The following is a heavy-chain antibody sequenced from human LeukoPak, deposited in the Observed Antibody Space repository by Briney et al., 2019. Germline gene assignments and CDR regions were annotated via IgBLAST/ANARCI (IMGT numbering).Heavy chain of an antibody. CDR2: IYHSGST. CDR3: ARGGTYYYDSGVDY. J-gene: IGHJ4*02. D-gene: IGHD3-22*01. CDR1: GGSISSSSYY. V-gene: IGHV4-39*07. Sequence: SETLSLTCTVSGGSISSSSYYWGWIRQPPGKGLEWIGSIYHSGSTYYNPSLKSRVTISVDTSKNQFSLKLSSVTAADTAVYYCARGGTYYYDSGVDYWGQGTLVTVSS.